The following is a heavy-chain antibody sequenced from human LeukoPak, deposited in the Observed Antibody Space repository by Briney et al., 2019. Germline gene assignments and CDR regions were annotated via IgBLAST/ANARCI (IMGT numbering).Heavy chain of an antibody. CDR1: GYTFTTYD. CDR2: MNPNSGGT. CDR3: ARDLYEDIVATSSGY. J-gene: IGHJ4*02. Sequence: ASVKVSCKASGYTFTTYDINWVRQATGQGLEWMGWMNPNSGGTNYAQKFQGRVTMTRDTSISTAYMELSRLRSDDTAVYYCARDLYEDIVATSSGYWGQGTLVTVSS. V-gene: IGHV1-2*02. D-gene: IGHD5-12*01.